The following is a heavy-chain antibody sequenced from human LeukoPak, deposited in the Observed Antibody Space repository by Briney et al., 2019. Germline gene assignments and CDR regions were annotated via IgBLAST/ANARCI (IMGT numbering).Heavy chain of an antibody. CDR3: ATDYGGNSHYYYGMDV. CDR2: FDPEDGET. V-gene: IGHV1-24*01. CDR1: GYTLTELS. J-gene: IGHJ6*02. Sequence: ASVKVSCKVSGYTLTELSMHWVRQAPGKGLEWMGGFDPEDGETIYAQKFQGRVTMTEDTSTDTAYMELSSLRSEDTAVYYCATDYGGNSHYYYGMDVWGQGTTVTVPS. D-gene: IGHD4-23*01.